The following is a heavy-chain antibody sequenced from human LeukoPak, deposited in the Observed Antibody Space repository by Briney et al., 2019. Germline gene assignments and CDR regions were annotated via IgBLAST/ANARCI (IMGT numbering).Heavy chain of an antibody. J-gene: IGHJ4*02. Sequence: AGGSLRLSCAASGFSFSSYSMNWVRQAPGKGLEWASYISSGSSTIYYADSVKGRFTISRDNAKNSLYLQMNSLRAEDTALYYCARDPYGFDYWGQGTLVTVSS. CDR1: GFSFSSYS. V-gene: IGHV3-48*01. CDR3: ARDPYGFDY. D-gene: IGHD3-10*01. CDR2: ISSGSSTI.